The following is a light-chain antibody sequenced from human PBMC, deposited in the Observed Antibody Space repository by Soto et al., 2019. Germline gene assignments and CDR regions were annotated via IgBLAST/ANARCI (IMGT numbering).Light chain of an antibody. V-gene: IGLV1-44*01. Sequence: QLVLTQPPSASGTPGQRVTISCSGSSSNIGSNTVNWYQQLPGTAPKLLISGNNQRPSGVPDRFSGSKSGTSASLAISGLQSEDEADYYCAAWDDNLNGVVFGGGTKLTVL. CDR1: SSNIGSNT. CDR3: AAWDDNLNGVV. CDR2: GNN. J-gene: IGLJ2*01.